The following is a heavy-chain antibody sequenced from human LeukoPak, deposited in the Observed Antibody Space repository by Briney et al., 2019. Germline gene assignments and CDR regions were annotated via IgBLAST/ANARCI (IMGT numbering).Heavy chain of an antibody. J-gene: IGHJ4*02. CDR3: ARGWGFGELRPVDY. Sequence: SETLSLTCTVSGGSISSGSYYWSWLRPPDGQGLVWIGRIYSSGSNNYNPSLKSRVTISVDTSKNQFSLKLSSVTAADTAVYYCARGWGFGELRPVDYWGQGTLVTVSS. V-gene: IGHV4-61*02. D-gene: IGHD3-10*01. CDR1: GGSISSGSYY. CDR2: IYSSGSN.